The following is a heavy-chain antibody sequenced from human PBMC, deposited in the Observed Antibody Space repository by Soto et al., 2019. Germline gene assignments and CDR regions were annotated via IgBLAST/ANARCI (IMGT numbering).Heavy chain of an antibody. Sequence: QVQLVQSGAEVQRPGASVKVSCKASGYTFTRYTIHWVRQSPGQRLEWMGWINIDSGNTGFSPKFQRRLSVVRDTSASMVYMELNSLGSEDTAVYYCARDFDQGSFDYWGQGTLVTVS. CDR1: GYTFTRYT. V-gene: IGHV1-3*04. CDR3: ARDFDQGSFDY. D-gene: IGHD2-2*01. J-gene: IGHJ4*02. CDR2: INIDSGNT.